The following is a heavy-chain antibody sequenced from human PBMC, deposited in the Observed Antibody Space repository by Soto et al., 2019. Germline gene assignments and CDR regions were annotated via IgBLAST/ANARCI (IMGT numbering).Heavy chain of an antibody. CDR1: GYTFTSYD. CDR3: ARDLRFLEWLGYYYYGMDV. J-gene: IGHJ6*02. Sequence: QVQLVQSGAEVKKPGASVKVSCKASGYTFTSYDINWVRQATGQGLEWMGWMNPNSGNTGYAQKFQGRVTMTRNTSISTAYMELSSLRSEDTAVYYCARDLRFLEWLGYYYYGMDVWGQGTTVTVSS. V-gene: IGHV1-8*01. D-gene: IGHD3-3*01. CDR2: MNPNSGNT.